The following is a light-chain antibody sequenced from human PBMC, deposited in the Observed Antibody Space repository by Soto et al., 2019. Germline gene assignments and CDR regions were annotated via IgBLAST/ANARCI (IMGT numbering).Light chain of an antibody. CDR1: SSNMGGNS. Sequence: QSVMTQPPSVSAAPGQKVTISCSGSSSNMGGNSVSWYQQLPGTAPKLLIYDDNKRPSGIPDRFSGSKSGTSATLGITGFQTGDEADYYCGSWDSSLSAYVFGTGTTLTVL. V-gene: IGLV1-51*01. CDR2: DDN. CDR3: GSWDSSLSAYV. J-gene: IGLJ1*01.